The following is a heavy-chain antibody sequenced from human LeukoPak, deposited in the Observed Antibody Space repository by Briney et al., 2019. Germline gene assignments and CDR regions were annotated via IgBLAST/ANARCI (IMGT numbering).Heavy chain of an antibody. J-gene: IGHJ3*02. D-gene: IGHD1-20*01. CDR3: ARDVTGNDAFDI. V-gene: IGHV4-59*01. CDR2: IYYSGST. CDR1: GGSISSYY. Sequence: PSETLSLTCTVSGGSISSYYWSWIRQPPGKGLEWIGYIYYSGSTNYNPSLKSRVTISVDTSKNQFSLKLGSVTAADTAVYYCARDVTGNDAFDIWGQGTMVTVSS.